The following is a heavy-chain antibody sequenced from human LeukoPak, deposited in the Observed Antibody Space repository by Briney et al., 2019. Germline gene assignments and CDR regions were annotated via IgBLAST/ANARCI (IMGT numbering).Heavy chain of an antibody. V-gene: IGHV3-30*02. CDR3: AKDRNSVAGTRGLDY. CDR1: GFTFSSYG. J-gene: IGHJ4*02. CDR2: IQYDGSNK. Sequence: GGSLRLSCAASGFTFSSYGMHWVRQAPGKGLESVAFIQYDGSNKYYADSVKGQFTISRDNSKNTLSLQMNSLRAEDTAVYYCAKDRNSVAGTRGLDYWGQGTLVTVSS. D-gene: IGHD6-19*01.